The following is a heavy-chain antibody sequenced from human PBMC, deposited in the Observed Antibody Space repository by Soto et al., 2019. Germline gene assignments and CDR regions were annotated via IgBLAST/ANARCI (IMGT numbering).Heavy chain of an antibody. Sequence: PGEGLKISCKVSGYSFTNYWIAWVRQMPGKGLEWMGIIYPGDSDTKYSPSFQGQVTISADKSISTAYLQWIRLKASDTAMYYCVITIAGTYVDYGAIDLWGQGTLDIVSS. V-gene: IGHV5-51*01. CDR3: VITIAGTYVDYGAIDL. CDR1: GYSFTNYW. D-gene: IGHD4-17*01. CDR2: IYPGDSDT. J-gene: IGHJ4*02.